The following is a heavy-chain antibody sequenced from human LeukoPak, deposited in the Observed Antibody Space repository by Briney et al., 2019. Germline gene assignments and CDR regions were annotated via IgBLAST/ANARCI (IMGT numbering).Heavy chain of an antibody. CDR3: ARDRGYSSSTSCYVRSGIDY. J-gene: IGHJ4*02. CDR2: ISSSSSYI. V-gene: IGHV3-21*01. CDR1: GFTFSSYS. Sequence: PGGSLRLSCAASGFTFSSYSMNWVRQAPGKGLEWVSSISSSSSYIYYADSVKGRFTISRDNAKNSLYLQMNSLRAEDTAVYYFARDRGYSSSTSCYVRSGIDYWGQGTLVIVSS. D-gene: IGHD2-2*03.